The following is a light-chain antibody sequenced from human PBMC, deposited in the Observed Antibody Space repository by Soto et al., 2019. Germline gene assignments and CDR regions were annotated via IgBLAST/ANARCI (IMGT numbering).Light chain of an antibody. J-gene: IGKJ5*01. CDR1: QNINNY. CDR2: AAS. Sequence: DIQLTQSPSSLSASVGDRVTITCQASQNINNYLNWYQQKPGRAPQLLIDAASNVEAGVPSRFRGSGSGTDFTFTISRLQPEDIATYYCQQYENLPTFGQGTRLEIK. V-gene: IGKV1-33*01. CDR3: QQYENLPT.